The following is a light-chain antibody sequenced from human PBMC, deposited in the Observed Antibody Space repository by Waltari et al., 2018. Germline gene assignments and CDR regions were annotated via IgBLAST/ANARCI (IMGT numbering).Light chain of an antibody. V-gene: IGLV2-14*01. J-gene: IGLJ3*02. CDR1: SSDVGGYNY. CDR2: EVS. CDR3: SSYTSSISWV. Sequence: QSALTQPASVSGSPGQSITISCTGTSSDVGGYNYVSCYQPHPGKAPKLMIYEVSNRPSGVSNRFSGSKSGNTASLTSSGLQAEDEAHYYCSSYTSSISWVFGGGTKLTVL.